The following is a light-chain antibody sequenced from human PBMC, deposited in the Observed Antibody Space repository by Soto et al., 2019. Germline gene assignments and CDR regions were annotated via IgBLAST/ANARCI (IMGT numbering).Light chain of an antibody. CDR2: GTS. V-gene: IGKV1-33*01. J-gene: IGKJ2*01. CDR1: RDINNY. Sequence: DIQMAQSLSSLSASVGDRVTITCQASRDINNYLNWYQQKPGRAPKLLIYGTSTLETGVPSRFSGGGSGTDFTFTISSLQPEDIATYYCQQYDKLPYTFGQGTKLEIK. CDR3: QQYDKLPYT.